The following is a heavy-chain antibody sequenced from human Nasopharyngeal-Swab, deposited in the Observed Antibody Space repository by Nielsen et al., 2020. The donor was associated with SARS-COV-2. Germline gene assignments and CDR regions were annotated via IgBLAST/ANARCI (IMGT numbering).Heavy chain of an antibody. CDR2: IYYSGST. Sequence: SETLSLTRSVSGGSISSGGYYWSWIRQHPGKGLEWIGYIYYSGSTYYNPSLKSRVTISVDTSKNQFSLKLSSVTAADTAVYYCARGWSSSGWYTNWYFDLWGRGTLVTVSS. V-gene: IGHV4-31*03. J-gene: IGHJ2*01. D-gene: IGHD6-19*01. CDR1: GGSISSGGYY. CDR3: ARGWSSSGWYTNWYFDL.